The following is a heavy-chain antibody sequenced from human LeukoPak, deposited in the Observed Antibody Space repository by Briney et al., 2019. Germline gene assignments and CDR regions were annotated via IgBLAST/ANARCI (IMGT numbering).Heavy chain of an antibody. Sequence: GGSLRLSCAASGFTLRSYWMHWVRQAPGKGLVWVSRINSDGSSTSYADSVKGRFTISRDNSKNTLYLQMNSLRAEDTAVYYCAKAASSSWPSYYYGMDVWGQGTTVTVSS. CDR3: AKAASSSWPSYYYGMDV. D-gene: IGHD6-13*01. J-gene: IGHJ6*02. CDR2: INSDGSST. CDR1: GFTLRSYW. V-gene: IGHV3-74*01.